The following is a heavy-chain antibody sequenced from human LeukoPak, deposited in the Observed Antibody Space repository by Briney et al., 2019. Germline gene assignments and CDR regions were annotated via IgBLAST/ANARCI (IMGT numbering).Heavy chain of an antibody. CDR2: INHSGST. V-gene: IGHV4-34*01. D-gene: IGHD3-3*01. CDR1: GGSFSGYY. J-gene: IGHJ4*02. CDR3: ARGPPRRRHRRGYDY. Sequence: SETLSLTCAVYGGSFSGYYWSWIRQPPGKGLEWIGEINHSGSTNYNPSLKSRVTISVDASKNQFSLKLSSVTAADTAVYYCARGPPRRRHRRGYDYWGQGTLVTVSS.